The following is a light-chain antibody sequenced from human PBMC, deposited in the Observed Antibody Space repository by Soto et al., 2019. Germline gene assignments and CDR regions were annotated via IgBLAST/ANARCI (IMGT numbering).Light chain of an antibody. CDR3: QKYYSYPRT. CDR1: QGISSY. V-gene: IGKV1-8*01. CDR2: AAS. Sequence: AIRMTQSPSSFSASTGDRVTITCRASQGISSYLAWYQQKPGNAPKLLIYAASTLQSGVPSRFSGSGSGTDFTLTISCLQSEDFATYYCQKYYSYPRTFGQGTKVEIK. J-gene: IGKJ1*01.